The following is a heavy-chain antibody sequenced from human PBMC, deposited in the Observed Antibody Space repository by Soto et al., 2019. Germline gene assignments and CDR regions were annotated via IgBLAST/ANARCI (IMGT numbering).Heavy chain of an antibody. CDR3: ARGSGYYYWDDY. CDR2: INAGNGNT. J-gene: IGHJ4*02. V-gene: IGHV1-3*05. D-gene: IGHD3-22*01. CDR1: GYTFTSYA. Sequence: QVPLVQSGAEEKKPGASGKVSCKASGYTFTSYAMHWVRQAPGQRLEWMGWINAGNGNTKYSQKFQGRVTITRDTSASTAYMELSSLRSEDTAVYYCARGSGYYYWDDYWGQGTLVTVSS.